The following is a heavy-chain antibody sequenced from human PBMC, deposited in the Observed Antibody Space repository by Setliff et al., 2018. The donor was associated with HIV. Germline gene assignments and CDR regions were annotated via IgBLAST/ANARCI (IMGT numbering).Heavy chain of an antibody. V-gene: IGHV1-3*01. CDR2: INVGNGNT. D-gene: IGHD2-8*02. J-gene: IGHJ6*03. CDR3: ARVQVGDPYYSYYYMDV. Sequence: ASVKVSCKASGYTFSNYVMQWVRQAPGQRLEWMGWINVGNGNTKYSEKFQGRVTITRDTSASTAYMELNSLRADDTAVYYCARVQVGDPYYSYYYMDVWGEGTTVTVSS. CDR1: GYTFSNYV.